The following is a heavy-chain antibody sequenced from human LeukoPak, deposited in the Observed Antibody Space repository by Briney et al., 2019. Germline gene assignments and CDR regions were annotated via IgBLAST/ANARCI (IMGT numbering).Heavy chain of an antibody. CDR3: ARDIYDRYFDY. D-gene: IGHD3-3*01. CDR1: GFTLSGYS. J-gene: IGHJ4*02. CDR2: FGTRSTSV. Sequence: GGSLRLSCTASGFTLSGYSMNWIRQAPGKGLEWVSSFGTRSTSVYHAGSVKGRFTISRDNAKNSLYLQMNSLRAEDTAVYYCARDIYDRYFDYWGQGTLVTVSS. V-gene: IGHV3-21*01.